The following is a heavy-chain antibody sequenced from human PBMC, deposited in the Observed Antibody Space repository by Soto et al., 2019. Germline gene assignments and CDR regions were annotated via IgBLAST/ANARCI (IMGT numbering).Heavy chain of an antibody. CDR2: ISSGSTYI. D-gene: IGHD4-17*01. Sequence: ESGGGLVKPGGSLRLSCAASGFTFSTYSMNWVRQAPGKGLEWVSSISSGSTYIYYADSVKARFTISRDNAKNSLYLQMNSRRAEDTDVYYCASATDYGGNPYWGQGTLVSVSS. J-gene: IGHJ4*02. V-gene: IGHV3-21*01. CDR1: GFTFSTYS. CDR3: ASATDYGGNPY.